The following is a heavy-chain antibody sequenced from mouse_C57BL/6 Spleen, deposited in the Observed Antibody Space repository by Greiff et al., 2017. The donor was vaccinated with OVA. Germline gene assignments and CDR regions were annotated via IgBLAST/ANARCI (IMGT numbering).Heavy chain of an antibody. D-gene: IGHD1-1*01. Sequence: EVQLQESGGGLVKPGGSLTLSCAASGFTFSDYGMHWVRQAPEKGLEWVAYISSGSSTIYSADTVKGRFPISRDNAKNTLFRQMTSLRSEDTAMYYCAGGYYGSSPAWFAYWGQGTLVTVSA. CDR2: ISSGSSTI. V-gene: IGHV5-17*01. CDR1: GFTFSDYG. J-gene: IGHJ3*01. CDR3: AGGYYGSSPAWFAY.